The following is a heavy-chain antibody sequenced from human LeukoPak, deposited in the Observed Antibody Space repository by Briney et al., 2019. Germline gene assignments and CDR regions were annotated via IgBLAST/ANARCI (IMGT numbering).Heavy chain of an antibody. D-gene: IGHD4-11*01. CDR1: GFTFSNAW. CDR3: TTDHYSSYPLYYYYYMDV. Sequence: GGSLRLSCAASGFTFSNAWMSWVRQAPGKGLEWVGRIKSKTDGGTTDYAAPVKGRFTISRDDSKNTLSLQMNSLKTEDTAVYCCTTDHYSSYPLYYYYYMDVWGKGTTVTVSS. J-gene: IGHJ6*03. V-gene: IGHV3-15*01. CDR2: IKSKTDGGTT.